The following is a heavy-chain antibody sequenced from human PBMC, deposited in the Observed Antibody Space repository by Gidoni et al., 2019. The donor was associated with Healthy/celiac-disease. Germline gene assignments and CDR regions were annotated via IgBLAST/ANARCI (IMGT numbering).Heavy chain of an antibody. CDR2: IYPGDSDT. Sequence: EVQLVQSGAEVKQPGESLKISCKGSGYRFTSYWIGWVRQMPGKGLEWMGIIYPGDSDTRYSPSFQGQVTISADKSISTAYLQWSSLKASDTAMYYCARVYYYDSSGYFGYFDYWGQGTLVTVSS. V-gene: IGHV5-51*03. J-gene: IGHJ4*02. D-gene: IGHD3-22*01. CDR1: GYRFTSYW. CDR3: ARVYYYDSSGYFGYFDY.